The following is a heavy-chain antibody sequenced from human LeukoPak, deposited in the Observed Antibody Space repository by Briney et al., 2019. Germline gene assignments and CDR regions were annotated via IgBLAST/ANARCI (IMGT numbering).Heavy chain of an antibody. V-gene: IGHV3-11*04. Sequence: PGGSLRLSCAASGFTFSDYYMSWIRQAPGKGLEWVSYISSSGSTIYYADSVRGRFTISRDNAKNSLYLQMNSLRAEDTGVYYCARGSTIVQRRDAFDIWGQGTMVTVSS. CDR3: ARGSTIVQRRDAFDI. CDR2: ISSSGSTI. CDR1: GFTFSDYY. D-gene: IGHD5-24*01. J-gene: IGHJ3*02.